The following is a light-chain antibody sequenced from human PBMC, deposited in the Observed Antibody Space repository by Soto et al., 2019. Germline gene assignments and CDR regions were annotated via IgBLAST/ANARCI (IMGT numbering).Light chain of an antibody. CDR3: QQYDNWPPKT. V-gene: IGKV3-15*01. CDR1: QSVNSH. CDR2: DAT. Sequence: EIVLMQSPGTLSLSPGEGATLSCRASQSVNSHYLAWYQQKPGQAPRVLIFDATTRATGIPVRFSGSGSGTEFTLTISSLQSEDVGVYYCQQYDNWPPKTFGGGTKVDIK. J-gene: IGKJ4*01.